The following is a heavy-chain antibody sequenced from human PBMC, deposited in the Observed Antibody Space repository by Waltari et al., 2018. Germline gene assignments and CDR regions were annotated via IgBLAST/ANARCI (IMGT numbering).Heavy chain of an antibody. D-gene: IGHD2-21*01. CDR3: ARLPIPSYYYGMDV. J-gene: IGHJ6*02. V-gene: IGHV4-4*09. CDR1: VASTNTYS. Sequence: QVQLQESGPGLVKPSETLSLPCPVPVASTNTYSWSWIRQPPGKGLDYIGYVSSSGGTNSNPSLKSRVTISLDTSKNQFSLKLSSVTAADTAVYYCARLPIPSYYYGMDVWGQGTTVTVSS. CDR2: VSSSGGT.